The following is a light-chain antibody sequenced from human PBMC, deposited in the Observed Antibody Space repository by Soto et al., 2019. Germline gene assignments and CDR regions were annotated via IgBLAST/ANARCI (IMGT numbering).Light chain of an antibody. CDR1: QSVRSN. Sequence: EIVMTQSPVTLSVSPGERATLSCRASQSVRSNLAWYQQKPGQAPNLLIYGAFTRATGIPARFSGTGSGTEFTLTISRLQSEDFALYYCQQYNDWPLTFGQGTKVEV. CDR2: GAF. J-gene: IGKJ1*01. V-gene: IGKV3-15*01. CDR3: QQYNDWPLT.